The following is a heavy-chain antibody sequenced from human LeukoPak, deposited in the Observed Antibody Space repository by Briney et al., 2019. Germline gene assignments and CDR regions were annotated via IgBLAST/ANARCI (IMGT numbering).Heavy chain of an antibody. CDR1: GNSLSELS. J-gene: IGHJ4*02. V-gene: IGHV1-24*01. CDR3: TTRSGDFWSGFVN. D-gene: IGHD3-3*01. Sequence: GSVKVSCKVSGNSLSELSIQWVRQAPGKGLECMGGFDPEEATMVYAQNFQGRVTMTEDTSTQTAYMQLSGLTSDDTAVYYCTTRSGDFWSGFVNWGQGTLVTVSS. CDR2: FDPEEATM.